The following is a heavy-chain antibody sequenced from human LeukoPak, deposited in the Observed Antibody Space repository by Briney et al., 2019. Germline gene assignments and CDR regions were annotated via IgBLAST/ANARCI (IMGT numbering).Heavy chain of an antibody. J-gene: IGHJ3*02. CDR3: ARGRYCSADICTGGDSFDI. Sequence: SETLSLTCTVSGGSISNYYWSWIRQPAGKGLEWIGRKYARGSSNYNPPVQSRVTMSVDTSKNQFPLKLRSVTAADTAVYYCARGRYCSADICTGGDSFDIWGQGTMVSVSP. D-gene: IGHD2-15*01. CDR2: KYARGSS. CDR1: GGSISNYY. V-gene: IGHV4-4*07.